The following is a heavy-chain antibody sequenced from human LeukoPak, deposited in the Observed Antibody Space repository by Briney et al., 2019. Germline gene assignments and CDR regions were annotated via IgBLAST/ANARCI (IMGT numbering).Heavy chain of an antibody. CDR2: IMWGGVTR. CDR1: GFTFDEHA. J-gene: IGHJ6*02. V-gene: IGHV3-9*01. Sequence: GGSLRLSCAASGFTFDEHAMHWVRQAPGKGLEWVAGIMWGGVTRGYADSVKGRFTISIDSAKNSLYLQMNSLRVEDTAFYYCTKDITPGGADVWGQGTTVIVSS. D-gene: IGHD1-26*01. CDR3: TKDITPGGADV.